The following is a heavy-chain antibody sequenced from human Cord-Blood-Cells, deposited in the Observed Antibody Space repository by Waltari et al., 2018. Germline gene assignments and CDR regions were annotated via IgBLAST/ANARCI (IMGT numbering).Heavy chain of an antibody. CDR1: GFTFSSYG. CDR3: ARGSIITMVQGVMNY. Sequence: QVQLVESGGGVVQPGRALRLSWAASGFTFSSYGMHWVRQAPGKGLEWVAVIWYDGSNKYYADSVKGRFTISRDNSKNTLYLQMNSLRAEDTAVYYCARGSIITMVQGVMNYWGQGTLVTVSS. V-gene: IGHV3-33*01. CDR2: IWYDGSNK. J-gene: IGHJ4*02. D-gene: IGHD3-10*01.